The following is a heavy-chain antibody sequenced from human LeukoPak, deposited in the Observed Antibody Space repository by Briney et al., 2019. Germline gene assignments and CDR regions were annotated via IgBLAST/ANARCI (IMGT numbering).Heavy chain of an antibody. CDR3: AGVDNTAQGGMDV. D-gene: IGHD5-18*01. Sequence: RRASVKVSCKASGGTFSSYAISWVRQAPGQGLEWMGRIIPIFGIANYAQKFQSRVTITADKSTSTAYMELSSLRSEDTAVYYCAGVDNTAQGGMDVWGQGTTVTVSS. J-gene: IGHJ6*02. CDR1: GGTFSSYA. CDR2: IIPIFGIA. V-gene: IGHV1-69*04.